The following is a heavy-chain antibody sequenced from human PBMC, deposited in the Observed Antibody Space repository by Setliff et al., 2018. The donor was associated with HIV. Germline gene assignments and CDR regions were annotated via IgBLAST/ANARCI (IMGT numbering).Heavy chain of an antibody. J-gene: IGHJ4*02. CDR2: IYYTGIT. CDR3: ARGLTARRVGNFDY. V-gene: IGHV4-59*01. Sequence: SETLSLTCTVSGASINTYYWSWIRQPPGKGLEYIGYIYYTGITNYNPSLKSRVTMSIDTSKNQCSLKLSSVTVADTAVYYCARGLTARRVGNFDYLGRGTLVTVSS. CDR1: GASINTYY. D-gene: IGHD6-6*01.